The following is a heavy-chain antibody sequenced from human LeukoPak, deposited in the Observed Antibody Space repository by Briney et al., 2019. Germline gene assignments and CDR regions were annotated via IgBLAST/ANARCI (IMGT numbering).Heavy chain of an antibody. J-gene: IGHJ4*02. V-gene: IGHV3-23*01. Sequence: PGGSLRLSCAASGFTFNSYAMSWVRQAPGKGLGWVSGISGSGDSTYYPDSVKGRFTISRDNSKNTLYLQMNSLRAEDSAVYYCARGPGSGSYYLLDYWGQGTLVTVSS. CDR1: GFTFNSYA. D-gene: IGHD3-10*01. CDR3: ARGPGSGSYYLLDY. CDR2: ISGSGDST.